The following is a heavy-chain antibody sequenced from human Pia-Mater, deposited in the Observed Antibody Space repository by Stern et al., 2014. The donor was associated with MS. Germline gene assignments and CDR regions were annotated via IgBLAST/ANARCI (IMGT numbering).Heavy chain of an antibody. J-gene: IGHJ4*02. CDR3: SRDADGYSLVFGY. D-gene: IGHD5-24*01. CDR2: IHYSGTT. CDR1: GGSISSAENY. V-gene: IGHV4-30-4*01. Sequence: QEQLQESGPGLVKPSQTLSITCAVTGGSISSAENYWSWIRQSQGKGLEWIGYIHYSGTTYYNPSLKSRVTISVDTSKNQFSLKLRSVTAADTAVYYCSRDADGYSLVFGYWGRGTLVTVSS.